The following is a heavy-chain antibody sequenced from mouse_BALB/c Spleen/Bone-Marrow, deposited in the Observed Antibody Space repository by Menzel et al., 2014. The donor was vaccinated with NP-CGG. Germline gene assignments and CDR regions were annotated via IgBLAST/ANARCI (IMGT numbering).Heavy chain of an antibody. CDR3: TYGFPY. J-gene: IGHJ3*01. Sequence: EVKLEESEGGLVQPGGSMKLSCVASGFTFSNYWMNWVRQSPEKGLEWVAEIRLKSNNYATHYAESVKGRFTFSRDDSKSSVYLQMTNLRAEDTGIYYCTYGFPYWGQGTLVTVSA. V-gene: IGHV6-6*02. D-gene: IGHD1-1*02. CDR1: GFTFSNYW. CDR2: IRLKSNNYAT.